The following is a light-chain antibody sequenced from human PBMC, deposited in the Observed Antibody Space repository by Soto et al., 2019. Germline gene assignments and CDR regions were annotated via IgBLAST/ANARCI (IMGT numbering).Light chain of an antibody. CDR2: GDS. V-gene: IGLV1-40*01. Sequence: QSVLTQPPSVSGAPGQRVTISCTGSSSNIGAGYDVNLYQQLPGTAPKLLIFGDSNRPSGVPDRFSGSKSGTSASLVITGLQADDEADYYCQSNDNGLSGSDVFGTGTKLTVL. CDR1: SSNIGAGYD. J-gene: IGLJ1*01. CDR3: QSNDNGLSGSDV.